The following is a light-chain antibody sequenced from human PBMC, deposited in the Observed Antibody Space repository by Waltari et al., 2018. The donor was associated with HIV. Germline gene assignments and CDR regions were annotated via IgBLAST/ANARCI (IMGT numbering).Light chain of an antibody. CDR3: QQYYSTPFT. CDR1: QSVLYNSNNKNY. Sequence: DIVMTQSPDSLAVSLGERATINCKSSQSVLYNSNNKNYLAGYQQKPGQPPKLLIYWASTRESGVPDRFSGSGSGTDFTLTISSLQAEDVAVYYCQQYYSTPFTFGPVTKVDIK. CDR2: WAS. V-gene: IGKV4-1*01. J-gene: IGKJ3*01.